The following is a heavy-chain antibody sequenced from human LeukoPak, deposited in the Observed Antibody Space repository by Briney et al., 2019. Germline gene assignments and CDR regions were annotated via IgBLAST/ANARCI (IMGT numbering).Heavy chain of an antibody. J-gene: IGHJ4*02. CDR3: ARGVPSDYDILTGSYYFDY. V-gene: IGHV1-69*02. D-gene: IGHD3-9*01. CDR2: IIPILGIA. Sequence: AVKVSCKASGGTFSSYTISWVRQAPGQGLEWMGRIIPILGIANYAQKFQGRVTITADKSTSTAYMELSSLRSEDTAVYYCARGVPSDYDILTGSYYFDYWGQGTLVTVSS. CDR1: GGTFSSYT.